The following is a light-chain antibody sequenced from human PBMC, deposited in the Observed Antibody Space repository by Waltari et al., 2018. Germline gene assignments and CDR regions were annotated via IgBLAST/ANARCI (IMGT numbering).Light chain of an antibody. Sequence: EIVLTQSPGTLSLSPAERATLSCRASESVSSSHLAWYQQKPGQAPRLLVYAESSRATGIPDRFSGSGSGTDFTLTISRLEPEDFAVYYCQQFGSSPFTFGGGTKVEIK. CDR2: AES. CDR1: ESVSSSH. J-gene: IGKJ4*01. V-gene: IGKV3-20*01. CDR3: QQFGSSPFT.